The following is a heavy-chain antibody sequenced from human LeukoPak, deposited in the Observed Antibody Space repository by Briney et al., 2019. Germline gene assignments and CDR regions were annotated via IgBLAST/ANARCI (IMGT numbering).Heavy chain of an antibody. V-gene: IGHV4-59*01. Sequence: SETLSLTCTVSGGSISSYYWGWIRQSPGKGLEWIGYIYYSGSTNYNPSLKSRVTISVDTSKNQFSLKLSSVTAADTAVYYCARGSPYYYDSSGYSKRYYFDYWGQGTLVTVSS. J-gene: IGHJ4*02. CDR3: ARGSPYYYDSSGYSKRYYFDY. D-gene: IGHD3-22*01. CDR2: IYYSGST. CDR1: GGSISSYY.